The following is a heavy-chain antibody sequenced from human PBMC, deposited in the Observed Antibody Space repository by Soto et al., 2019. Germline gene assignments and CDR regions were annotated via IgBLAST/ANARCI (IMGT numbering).Heavy chain of an antibody. CDR2: ISGSCART. Sequence: PGGSLRLSCAASGFTFSSYSMNWVRQAPGKGLEWVTSISGSCARTYYADSVKGRITSSRDNSKNTLFLQVSSLRDEDTAVYYCARGDSYYDFGIECWGQGTVVTVSS. J-gene: IGHJ4*02. CDR1: GFTFSSYS. V-gene: IGHV3-23*01. D-gene: IGHD3-3*01. CDR3: ARGDSYYDFGIEC.